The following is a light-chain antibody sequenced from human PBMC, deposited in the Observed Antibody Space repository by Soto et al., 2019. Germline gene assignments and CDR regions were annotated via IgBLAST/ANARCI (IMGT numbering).Light chain of an antibody. Sequence: IQMTQSQPSLSASVGDRVTITCRASQSISSYLNWYQQKPGKAPKLLIYAASSLQSGVPSRFSGSGSGTDFTLTISSLQPEDFATYYCQQSYSTPRVTFGQGTKVDIK. V-gene: IGKV1-39*01. CDR1: QSISSY. CDR3: QQSYSTPRVT. CDR2: AAS. J-gene: IGKJ1*01.